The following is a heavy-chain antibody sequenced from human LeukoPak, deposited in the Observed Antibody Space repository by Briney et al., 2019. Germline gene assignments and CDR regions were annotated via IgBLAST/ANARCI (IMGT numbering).Heavy chain of an antibody. CDR2: FDPEDGET. CDR1: VYTLTELS. J-gene: IGHJ4*02. D-gene: IGHD2-8*01. CDR3: ATLTAESLYCTNGVCLYFDY. Sequence: GASVKVSCKVSVYTLTELSMHWVRQAPGKGLEWMGGFDPEDGETIYAQKFQGRVTMTEDTSTDTAYMELSSLRSEDTAVYYCATLTAESLYCTNGVCLYFDYWGQGTLVTVSS. V-gene: IGHV1-24*01.